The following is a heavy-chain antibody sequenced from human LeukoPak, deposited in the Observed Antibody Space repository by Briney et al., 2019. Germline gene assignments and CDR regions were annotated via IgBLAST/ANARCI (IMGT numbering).Heavy chain of an antibody. V-gene: IGHV4-4*07. CDR2: LYTSGST. J-gene: IGHJ4*02. CDR3: ARGGSSGYYYG. CDR1: GGSISSYY. Sequence: PSETLSLTCTVSGGSISSYYWSWIRQPAGKGLEWVGRLYTSGSTNYNPSLKSRVTMSVDTSKNQFSLKLTSMTAADKAVYYCARGGSSGYYYGWGQGTLVTVSS. D-gene: IGHD3-22*01.